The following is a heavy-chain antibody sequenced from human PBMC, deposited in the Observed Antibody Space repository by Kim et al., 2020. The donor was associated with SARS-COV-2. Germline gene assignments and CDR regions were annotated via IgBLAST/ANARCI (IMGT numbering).Heavy chain of an antibody. D-gene: IGHD6-6*01. Sequence: SETLSLTCTVSGASISSGGNYWTWIRQLPGKGLEWIGYIYDSGNTWYNPSLKSRVSISVDTSRNEFSLRLGSVTAADSAIYYCGRHLSSSGIDCWGQGTLVTVSS. V-gene: IGHV4-31*03. J-gene: IGHJ4*02. CDR1: GASISSGGNY. CDR3: GRHLSSSGIDC. CDR2: IYDSGNT.